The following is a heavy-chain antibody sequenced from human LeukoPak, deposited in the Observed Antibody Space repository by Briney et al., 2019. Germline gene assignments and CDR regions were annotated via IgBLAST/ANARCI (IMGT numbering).Heavy chain of an antibody. J-gene: IGHJ4*02. V-gene: IGHV4-34*01. D-gene: IGHD3-16*02. CDR1: GGSFSGYY. CDR2: INHSGST. CDR3: ARVLKEVIPYYFDY. Sequence: SETLSLTCAVYGGSFSGYYWSWIRQPPGKGLEWIGEINHSGSTNYNPSLKSRVTISVDTSKNQFSLKLSSVTAADTAVYYCARVLKEVIPYYFDYWGQGTLVTVSS.